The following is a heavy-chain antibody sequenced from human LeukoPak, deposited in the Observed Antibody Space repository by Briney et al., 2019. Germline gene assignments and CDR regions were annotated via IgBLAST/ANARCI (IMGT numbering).Heavy chain of an antibody. Sequence: GGSLRLSCAGSGFSFSASGMNWVRQAPGKGLEWVSGVTPSGDPTYYADSAKGRFIISRDNSKNTVYLQMNSLRAEDAAVYYCARAPVTSCRGAFCYPFDYWGPGILVTVSS. CDR2: VTPSGDPT. CDR1: GFSFSASG. V-gene: IGHV3-23*01. J-gene: IGHJ4*02. CDR3: ARAPVTSCRGAFCYPFDY. D-gene: IGHD2-15*01.